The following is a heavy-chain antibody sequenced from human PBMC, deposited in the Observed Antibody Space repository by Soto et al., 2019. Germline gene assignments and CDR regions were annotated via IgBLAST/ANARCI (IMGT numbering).Heavy chain of an antibody. CDR1: GFTFSGSA. CDR2: IRSKANSYAK. J-gene: IGHJ4*02. CDR3: TRLTEYGSGSYFYGY. V-gene: IGHV3-73*01. Sequence: EVQLVESGGGLVQPGGSLKLSCAASGFTFSGSAMHWVRQASGKGLEWVGRIRSKANSYAKAYAASVKGRFTISRDDSKNTAYLQMNSLTTEDTAVYYCTRLTEYGSGSYFYGYWGQGALVTVSS. D-gene: IGHD3-10*01.